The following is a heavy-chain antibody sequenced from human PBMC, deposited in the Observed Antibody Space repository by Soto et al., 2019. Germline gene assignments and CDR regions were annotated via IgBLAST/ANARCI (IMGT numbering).Heavy chain of an antibody. Sequence: SVKVSCKAPGGTFRSYAISWVRQAPGQGLEWMGGIIPIFGTANYAQKFQGRVTITADKSTSTAYMELSSLRSEDTAVYYCARGLGAMLNFDYWGQGTLVTVSS. D-gene: IGHD3-16*01. J-gene: IGHJ4*02. CDR2: IIPIFGTA. CDR1: GGTFRSYA. V-gene: IGHV1-69*06. CDR3: ARGLGAMLNFDY.